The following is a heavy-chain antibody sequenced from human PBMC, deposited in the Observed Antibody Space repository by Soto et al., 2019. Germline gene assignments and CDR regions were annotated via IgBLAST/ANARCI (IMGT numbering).Heavy chain of an antibody. CDR3: ATVLSGWYCLDY. CDR2: INAGNGNT. CDR1: GYTFTRYA. D-gene: IGHD6-19*01. Sequence: QDQLVQSGAEVKKPGASVKVSCKASGYTFTRYAMHWVRQAPGQRLEWMGWINAGNGNTKYSQKFQGRVTITRDTSASTAYMELSSLRSQDTAVYYCATVLSGWYCLDYWGQGTLVTVSS. V-gene: IGHV1-3*01. J-gene: IGHJ4*02.